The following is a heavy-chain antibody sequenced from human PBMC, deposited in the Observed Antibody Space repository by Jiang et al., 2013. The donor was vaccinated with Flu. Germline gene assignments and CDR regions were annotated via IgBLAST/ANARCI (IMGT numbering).Heavy chain of an antibody. CDR2: FYHSEDK. D-gene: IGHD4-17*01. CDR1: GYSINSGYF. V-gene: IGHV4-38-2*02. CDR3: ASSTTVTRSQRFDY. Sequence: GLVKPSETLSLTCTVSGYSINSGYFWGWIRQPPGKGLEWIGHFYHSEDKYYNPSLRGRVSISLHASRNQLSLNLRSVTASDTAVYFCASSTTVTRSQRFDYWGQGAVVTVSS. J-gene: IGHJ4*02.